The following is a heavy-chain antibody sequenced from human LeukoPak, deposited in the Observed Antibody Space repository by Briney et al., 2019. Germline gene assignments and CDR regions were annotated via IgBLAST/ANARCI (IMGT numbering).Heavy chain of an antibody. CDR2: IYYSGST. V-gene: IGHV4-59*01. CDR1: GGSISSYY. D-gene: IGHD4-17*01. J-gene: IGHJ4*02. Sequence: SETLSLTCTVSGGSISSYYWSWIRQPPGKGLEWIGYIYYSGSTNYNPSLKSRVTISVDTSKNQFSLKLSSVTAADTAVYYCARESGAYGDYTFDYWGQGTLVTVSS. CDR3: ARESGAYGDYTFDY.